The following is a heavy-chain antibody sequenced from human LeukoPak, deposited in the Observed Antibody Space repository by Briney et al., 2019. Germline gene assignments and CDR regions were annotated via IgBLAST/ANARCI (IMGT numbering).Heavy chain of an antibody. J-gene: IGHJ4*02. D-gene: IGHD6-13*01. CDR1: GFSFSSHS. Sequence: GGSLRLSCAASGFSFSSHSMNWVRQAPGKGLERVSYISSTSNDIYYADSVKGRFTISRDDAKNSLYLQMSSLSAEDTAVYYCARDAGAGFDYWGQGTLVTVSS. CDR2: ISSTSNDI. CDR3: ARDAGAGFDY. V-gene: IGHV3-21*06.